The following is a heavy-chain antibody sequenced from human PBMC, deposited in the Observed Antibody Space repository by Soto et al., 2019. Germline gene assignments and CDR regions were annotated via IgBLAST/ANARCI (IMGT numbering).Heavy chain of an antibody. D-gene: IGHD3-22*01. CDR1: GFTFSSYA. V-gene: IGHV3-23*01. Sequence: GGSLRLSCAASGFTFSSYAMSWVRQAPGKGLEWVSAISGSGGSTYYADSVKGRFTISRDNSKNTLYLQMNSLRAEDTAVYYCAKDMIPWSLLPSDCWGQGTLVTVSS. J-gene: IGHJ4*02. CDR3: AKDMIPWSLLPSDC. CDR2: ISGSGGST.